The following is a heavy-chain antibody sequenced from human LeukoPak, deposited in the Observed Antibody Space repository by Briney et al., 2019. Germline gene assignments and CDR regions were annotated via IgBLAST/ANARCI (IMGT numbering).Heavy chain of an antibody. CDR1: GYSISSGYY. CDR2: IYHSGST. V-gene: IGHV4-38-2*01. Sequence: SETLSLTCAVSGYSISSGYYWGWIRQPPGKGLEWIGSIYHSGSTYYNPSLKSRVTISVDTSKNQFSLKLSSVTAADTAVYYCARYTGTTSGGPFDIWGQGTMVTVSS. J-gene: IGHJ3*02. CDR3: ARYTGTTSGGPFDI. D-gene: IGHD1-14*01.